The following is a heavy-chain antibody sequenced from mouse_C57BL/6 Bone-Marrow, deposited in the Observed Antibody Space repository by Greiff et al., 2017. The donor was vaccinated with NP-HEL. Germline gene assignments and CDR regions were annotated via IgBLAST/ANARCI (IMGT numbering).Heavy chain of an antibody. J-gene: IGHJ1*03. CDR1: GFSLTSYG. CDR3: ARNKNDYYGSSYWGWYFDV. D-gene: IGHD1-1*01. Sequence: QVQLKQSGPGLVQPSQSLSITCTVSGFSLTSYGVHWVRQSPGKGLEWLGVIWSGGSTDYNAAFISRLSISKDNSKSQVFFKMNSLQADDTAIYYCARNKNDYYGSSYWGWYFDVWGTGTTVTVSS. V-gene: IGHV2-2*01. CDR2: IWSGGST.